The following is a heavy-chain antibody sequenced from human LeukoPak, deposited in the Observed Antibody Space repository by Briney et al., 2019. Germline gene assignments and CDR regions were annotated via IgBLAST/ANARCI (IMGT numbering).Heavy chain of an antibody. D-gene: IGHD3-10*01. CDR3: AKDAGSGVRGVISY. CDR1: GFTFRTYA. J-gene: IGHJ4*02. Sequence: GGSLRLSCGASGFTFRTYAMHWVRHAPGKGLEWVSGISWNSGSIGYADSVKGRFTISRDNAKNSLYLQMNSLRAEDTALYYCAKDAGSGVRGVISYWGQGTLVTVSS. CDR2: ISWNSGSI. V-gene: IGHV3-9*01.